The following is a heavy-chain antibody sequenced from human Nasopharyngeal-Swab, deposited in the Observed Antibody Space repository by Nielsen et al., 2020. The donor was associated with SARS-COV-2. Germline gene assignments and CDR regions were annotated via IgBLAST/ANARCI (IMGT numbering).Heavy chain of an antibody. CDR2: ISGSDYST. J-gene: IGHJ6*02. V-gene: IGHV3-23*01. CDR3: AKDRDSGDDSDDYYHYYGMDV. D-gene: IGHD5-12*01. Sequence: GESLKISCAASGFTFSSYAISWVRQAPGKGPEWVSVISGSDYSTYYADSVKGRFTISRDNSKNTVSLQMNSLRAEDTAIYYCAKDRDSGDDSDDYYHYYGMDVWGQGAPVTVSS. CDR1: GFTFSSYA.